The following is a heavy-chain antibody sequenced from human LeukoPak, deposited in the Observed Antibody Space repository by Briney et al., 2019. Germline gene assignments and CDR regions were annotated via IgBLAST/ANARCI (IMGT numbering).Heavy chain of an antibody. CDR1: GGSISSYY. CDR2: IYTSGST. J-gene: IGHJ2*01. V-gene: IGHV4-4*07. D-gene: IGHD3-10*01. CDR3: ARVLWFGEFHWYFDL. Sequence: KSSETLSLTCTVSGGSISSYYWSWIRQPAGKGLEWIGRIYTSGSTNYNPSLKSRVTMSVDTSKNQFSLKLSSVTAADTAVYYCARVLWFGEFHWYFDLWGRGTLVTVSS.